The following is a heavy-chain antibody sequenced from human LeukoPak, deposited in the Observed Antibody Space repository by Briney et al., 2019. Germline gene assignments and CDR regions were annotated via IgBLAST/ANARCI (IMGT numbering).Heavy chain of an antibody. V-gene: IGHV3-30*03. Sequence: GGSLRLSCAASGFSFSSYGMSWVRQAPGKGLEWVAVISYDGSNKYYADSVKGRFTISRDNSKNTLYLQMNSLRAEDTAVYYCASYDFWSGYLYHDYWGQGTLVTVSS. CDR1: GFSFSSYG. J-gene: IGHJ4*02. D-gene: IGHD3-3*01. CDR2: ISYDGSNK. CDR3: ASYDFWSGYLYHDY.